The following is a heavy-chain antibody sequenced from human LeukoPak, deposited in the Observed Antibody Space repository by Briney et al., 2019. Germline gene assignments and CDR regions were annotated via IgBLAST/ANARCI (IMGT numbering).Heavy chain of an antibody. Sequence: SETLSLTCTVSGGSISSYYWSWIRQPPGKGLEYIGYIHHSGSTNYNPSFESRVTMSVDTSKNQLSLKLSSVTAADTAVYFCTRGSMMVGPWGQGTLVTVAS. J-gene: IGHJ5*02. CDR2: IHHSGST. CDR3: TRGSMMVGP. D-gene: IGHD3-16*01. CDR1: GGSISSYY. V-gene: IGHV4-59*01.